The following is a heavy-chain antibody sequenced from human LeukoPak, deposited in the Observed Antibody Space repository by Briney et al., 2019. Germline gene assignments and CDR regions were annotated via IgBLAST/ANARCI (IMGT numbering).Heavy chain of an antibody. CDR2: IIPIFGTA. CDR1: GGTFSSYA. CDR3: ARNHDYGDYWYFDL. D-gene: IGHD4-17*01. Sequence: ASVKVSCKASGGTFSSYAISWVRQAPGQGLEWMGGIIPIFGTANYAQKFQGRVTITADESTSTAYMELSSLRSEDTAVYYCARNHDYGDYWYFDLWGRGTLVTVSS. V-gene: IGHV1-69*13. J-gene: IGHJ2*01.